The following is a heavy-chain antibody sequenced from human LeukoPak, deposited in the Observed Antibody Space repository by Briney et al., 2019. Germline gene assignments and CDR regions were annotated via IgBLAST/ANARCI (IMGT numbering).Heavy chain of an antibody. CDR2: ISSNGGST. Sequence: GGSLRLSCAASGFTFSSYVMHWVRQAPGKGLEYVSAISSNGGSTYYANSVKGRFTISRDNSKNTLYLQMGSLRAEDMAVYYCARAGLRGIAAPPNWFDPWGQGTLVTASS. J-gene: IGHJ5*02. CDR3: ARAGLRGIAAPPNWFDP. CDR1: GFTFSSYV. V-gene: IGHV3-64*01. D-gene: IGHD6-13*01.